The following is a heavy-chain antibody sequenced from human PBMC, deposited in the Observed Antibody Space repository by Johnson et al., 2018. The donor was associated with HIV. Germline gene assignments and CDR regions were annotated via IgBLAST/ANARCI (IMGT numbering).Heavy chain of an antibody. CDR1: GFTFSSYP. D-gene: IGHD2-21*02. CDR3: ARESIRGDKAFDI. CDR2: ISYDGSNK. J-gene: IGHJ3*02. V-gene: IGHV3-30*04. Sequence: QVQLVESGGGVVQPGRSLRLYCAASGFTFSSYPIHWVRQAPGKGLEWVAVISYDGSNKYYADSVKGRFTISRDNSKNTLYLQMNSLRAEDTAVYYCARESIRGDKAFDIWGQGTMVTVS.